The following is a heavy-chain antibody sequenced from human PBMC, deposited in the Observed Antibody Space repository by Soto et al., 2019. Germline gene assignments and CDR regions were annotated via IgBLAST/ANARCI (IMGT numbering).Heavy chain of an antibody. Sequence: QVQLVQSGAEVKKPGSSVEVSCKASGGTFSSYAISWVRQAPGQGLEWMGGIIPIFGTANYAQKFQGRVTITADESTSTAYMELSSLRSEDTAVYYCAISDIVATIGEDNWFDPWGQGTLVTVSS. CDR3: AISDIVATIGEDNWFDP. J-gene: IGHJ5*02. CDR2: IIPIFGTA. D-gene: IGHD5-12*01. V-gene: IGHV1-69*01. CDR1: GGTFSSYA.